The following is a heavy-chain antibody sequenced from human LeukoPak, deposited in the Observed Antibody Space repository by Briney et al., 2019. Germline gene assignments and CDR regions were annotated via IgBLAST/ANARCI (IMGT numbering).Heavy chain of an antibody. J-gene: IGHJ6*03. Sequence: ASVMVSCKASGGTFSSYAISWVRQAPGQGLEWMGGIIPIFGTANYAQKFQGRVTITTDESTSTAYMELSSLRSEDTAVYYCARGLITGTTYYYYYMDVWGKGTTVTVSS. D-gene: IGHD1-20*01. V-gene: IGHV1-69*05. CDR3: ARGLITGTTYYYYYMDV. CDR1: GGTFSSYA. CDR2: IIPIFGTA.